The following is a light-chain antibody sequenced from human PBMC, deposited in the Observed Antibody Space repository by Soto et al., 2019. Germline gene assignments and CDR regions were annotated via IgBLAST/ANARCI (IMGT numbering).Light chain of an antibody. CDR3: QHYNNWPPWT. V-gene: IGKV3-15*01. Sequence: EIVMTQSPATLSVSPGERATLSCRASQSVSSNLAWYQQKPGQAPRLLIYGASIRATGVPARFSGSGSGTDFTPPISSLQSEDFAVYYCQHYNNWPPWTFGQGTKVEIK. CDR2: GAS. J-gene: IGKJ1*01. CDR1: QSVSSN.